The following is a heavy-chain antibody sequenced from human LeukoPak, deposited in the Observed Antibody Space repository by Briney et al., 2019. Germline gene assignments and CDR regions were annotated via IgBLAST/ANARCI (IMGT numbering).Heavy chain of an antibody. Sequence: GGSLRLSCAASGFTFSSYATSWVRQAPGKGLEWVSAISGSGGSTYYADSVKGRFTISRYNSKNTLYLQMNGLRAEDTAVYYCAKDTSPFMTTVNFDYWGQGTLVTVSS. CDR2: ISGSGGST. V-gene: IGHV3-23*01. CDR1: GFTFSSYA. J-gene: IGHJ4*02. D-gene: IGHD4-17*01. CDR3: AKDTSPFMTTVNFDY.